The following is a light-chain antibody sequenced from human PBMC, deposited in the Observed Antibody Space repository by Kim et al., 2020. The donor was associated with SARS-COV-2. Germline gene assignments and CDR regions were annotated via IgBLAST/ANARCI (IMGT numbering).Light chain of an antibody. CDR1: QDIKKF. CDR3: QQYDYLPIT. J-gene: IGKJ5*01. Sequence: DIQMTQSPSSVSASVGDRVTITCQASQDIKKFLNWYQHKPGKAPKLLISDASYLGTGVPSRFSGSGSGTDFTFTITSLQPEDIATYYCQQYDYLPITFGQGTRLEIK. CDR2: DAS. V-gene: IGKV1-33*01.